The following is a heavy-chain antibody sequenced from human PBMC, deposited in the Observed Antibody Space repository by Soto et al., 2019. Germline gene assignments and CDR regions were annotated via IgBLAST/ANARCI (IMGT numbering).Heavy chain of an antibody. V-gene: IGHV1-8*01. D-gene: IGHD3-22*01. J-gene: IGHJ3*02. Sequence: ASVKVSFKASGYAFTSYDIDWVRQATGQGLEWMGWMNPNSGNTGYAQKFQGRVTMTRNTSISTAYMELSSLRSEDTAVYYCERGFYDSSVSYAYDIWGQGTMVTVSS. CDR3: ERGFYDSSVSYAYDI. CDR2: MNPNSGNT. CDR1: GYAFTSYD.